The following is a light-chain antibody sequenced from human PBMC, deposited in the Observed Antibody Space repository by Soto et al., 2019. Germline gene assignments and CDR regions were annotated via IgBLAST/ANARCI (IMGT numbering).Light chain of an antibody. V-gene: IGLV1-44*01. CDR3: AAWDGSLSAWV. J-gene: IGLJ3*02. CDR1: SSNIGSNP. CDR2: SNN. Sequence: QSVLTQPPSASGTPGQRVTISCSGSSSNIGSNPVNWYQQLPGTAPKLLIYSNNLRPSGVPDRFSGSKSGTSASLAISGLQSEDEADYYCAAWDGSLSAWVFGGGTKVTVL.